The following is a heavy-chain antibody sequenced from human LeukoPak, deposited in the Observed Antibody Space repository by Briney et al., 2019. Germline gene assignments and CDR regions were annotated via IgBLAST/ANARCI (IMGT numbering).Heavy chain of an antibody. V-gene: IGHV3-53*01. Sequence: GGSLRLSCAVSGFSVSANYMTWVRQAPGKGLEWVSVIYTGGTTYYRDSVKGRFTISRHNSKNTVNLQMDSLRAEDTAVYYCAIGGWGNYFDYWGQGTLVTVSS. CDR2: IYTGGTT. J-gene: IGHJ4*02. D-gene: IGHD3-16*01. CDR1: GFSVSANY. CDR3: AIGGWGNYFDY.